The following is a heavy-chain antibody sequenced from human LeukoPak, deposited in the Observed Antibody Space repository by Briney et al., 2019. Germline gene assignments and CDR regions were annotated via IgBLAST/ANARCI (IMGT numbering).Heavy chain of an antibody. Sequence: GGSLRLSCAASGFTFSNYGMHWVRQAPGKGLVWVSRINTDGSSTSYADSVKGRFTISRDNAKNTLYPQMNSLRAEDTAVYYCPTRIAVAAALSYWGQGTLVTVSS. CDR1: GFTFSNYG. CDR3: PTRIAVAAALSY. D-gene: IGHD6-19*01. CDR2: INTDGSST. V-gene: IGHV3-74*01. J-gene: IGHJ4*02.